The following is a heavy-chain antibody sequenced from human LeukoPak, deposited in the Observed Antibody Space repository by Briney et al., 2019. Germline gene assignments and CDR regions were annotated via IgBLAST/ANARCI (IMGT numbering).Heavy chain of an antibody. CDR1: RGTFSSYA. J-gene: IGHJ4*02. D-gene: IGHD3-10*01. V-gene: IGHV1-69*05. CDR3: ARSTMVRGVPLRGIFDY. Sequence: AVKVSYKASRGTFSSYAISWVRQAPGQGREWMGGIIQIYGTANFPHKLQGRVTITTDQSTTTAYMELNILSSQDTAGYYCARSTMVRGVPLRGIFDYWGEGTLVTVSS. CDR2: IIQIYGTA.